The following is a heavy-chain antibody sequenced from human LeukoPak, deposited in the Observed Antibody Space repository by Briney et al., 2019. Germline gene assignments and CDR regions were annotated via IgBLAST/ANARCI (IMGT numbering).Heavy chain of an antibody. D-gene: IGHD3-10*01. V-gene: IGHV4-59*01. J-gene: IGHJ4*02. Sequence: SETLSLTCTVSGGSISSYYWSWIRQPPGKGLEWIGYIYYSGSTNHNPSLKSRVTISVDTSKNQFSLKLSSVTAADTAVYYCARDREGVNDYWGQGTLVTVSS. CDR3: ARDREGVNDY. CDR2: IYYSGST. CDR1: GGSISSYY.